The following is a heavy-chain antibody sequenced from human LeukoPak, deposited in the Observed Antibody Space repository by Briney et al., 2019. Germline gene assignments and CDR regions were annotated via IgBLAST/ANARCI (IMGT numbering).Heavy chain of an antibody. CDR2: IYSGSST. V-gene: IGHV3-66*01. Sequence: GGSLRLSCAASGFTVITYMSWVPPAPGKGVEGGSVIYSGSSTYYAESVKGRFTISRDNSKNTLYLQMNSLRAEDTAVYYCARGGPAAGRFDYWGQGTMVTVSS. CDR3: ARGGPAAGRFDY. J-gene: IGHJ4*02. CDR1: GFTVITY. D-gene: IGHD6-13*01.